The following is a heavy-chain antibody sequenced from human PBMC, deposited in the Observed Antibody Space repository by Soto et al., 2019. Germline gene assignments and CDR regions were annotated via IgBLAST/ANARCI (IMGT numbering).Heavy chain of an antibody. CDR3: ARGQVAGNFYYYGMDV. CDR1: GDTFMNYA. D-gene: IGHD6-19*01. CDR2: IIPLFGSP. Sequence: QVQLVQSGAEVAKPGSSVKVSCKASGDTFMNYAMSWVRQGPRQGLEWMGGIIPLFGSPKYAQKFQDRVKITADESTSTVYMEVSSLRAYDTGVYYCARGQVAGNFYYYGMDVWGQGTTVTVS. V-gene: IGHV1-69*01. J-gene: IGHJ6*02.